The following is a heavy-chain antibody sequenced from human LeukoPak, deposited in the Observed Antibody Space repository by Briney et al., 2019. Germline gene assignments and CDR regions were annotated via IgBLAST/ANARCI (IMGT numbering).Heavy chain of an antibody. CDR2: ISAYNGNT. J-gene: IGHJ4*02. CDR1: GYTFTSYG. CDR3: ERADYGDYLYYFVY. Sequence: ASVKVSCKASGYTFTSYGISWVRQDPGQGLEWMGWISAYNGNTNYAQKLQGRVTMTTDTSTSTAYMELRSMRSHDTAVYYWERADYGDYLYYFVYWGAETLVTVSS. V-gene: IGHV1-18*01. D-gene: IGHD4-17*01.